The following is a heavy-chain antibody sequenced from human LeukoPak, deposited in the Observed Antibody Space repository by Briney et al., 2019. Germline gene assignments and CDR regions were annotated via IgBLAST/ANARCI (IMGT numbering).Heavy chain of an antibody. Sequence: PGGSLRLSCAASGFTFISYGMSWVRQVPGKGLECVGRIKSKSDGGTIDYAAPVKGRFTISRDDSKNTLYLQIHSLKTEDTAVYYCTTDGLYFIDNWGQGTLVTVSS. CDR1: GFTFISYG. CDR3: TTDGLYFIDN. V-gene: IGHV3-15*01. J-gene: IGHJ4*02. CDR2: IKSKSDGGTI. D-gene: IGHD2/OR15-2a*01.